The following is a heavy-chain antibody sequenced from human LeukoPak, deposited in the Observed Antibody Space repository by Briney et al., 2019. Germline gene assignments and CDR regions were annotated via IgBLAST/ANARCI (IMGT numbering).Heavy chain of an antibody. Sequence: GGSLRLSCAASGFTFSSYGMHWVRQAPGKGLEWVAAIWYDGSIQYYADSVKGRFTISRDNSKNTLYLQMDSLRAEDTAVYYCARAGYCSGGSCYGSDYWGQGTLVSVSS. V-gene: IGHV3-33*01. CDR1: GFTFSSYG. CDR3: ARAGYCSGGSCYGSDY. D-gene: IGHD2-15*01. J-gene: IGHJ4*02. CDR2: IWYDGSIQ.